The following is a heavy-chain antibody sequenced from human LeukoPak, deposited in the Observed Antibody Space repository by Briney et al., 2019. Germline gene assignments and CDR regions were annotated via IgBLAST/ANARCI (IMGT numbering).Heavy chain of an antibody. CDR3: ARVGSWNAEPDY. D-gene: IGHD1-1*01. CDR1: GFTFDDYA. Sequence: PGRSLRLSCAASGFTFDDYAMHWVRQAPGKGLEWVSGISWNSGSIGYADSVKGRFTISRDNAKNSLYLQMNSLRAEDTAVYYCARVGSWNAEPDYWGQGTLVTVSS. CDR2: ISWNSGSI. J-gene: IGHJ4*02. V-gene: IGHV3-9*01.